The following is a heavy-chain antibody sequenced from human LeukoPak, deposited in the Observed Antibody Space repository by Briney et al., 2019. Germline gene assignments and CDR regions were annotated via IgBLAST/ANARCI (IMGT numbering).Heavy chain of an antibody. CDR1: GFTFSGYW. CDR3: ARLEVTVVATIDY. Sequence: GGSLRLSCAASGFTFSGYWMSWVGQAPGEGLEWVAKIKQGGIEPTDKYYADSVKGRFTISRDNAKNSLYLQMNSLRAEDTAVYYCARLEVTVVATIDYWGQGTLVTASS. V-gene: IGHV3-7*01. D-gene: IGHD5-12*01. J-gene: IGHJ4*02. CDR2: IKQGGIEPTDK.